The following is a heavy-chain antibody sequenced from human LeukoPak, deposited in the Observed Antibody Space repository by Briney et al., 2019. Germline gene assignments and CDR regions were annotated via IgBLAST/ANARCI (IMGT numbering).Heavy chain of an antibody. Sequence: PGGSLRVSCAASGFTFSSYAMSWVRQAPGKGVEWVSSIFGSGSGTQYADSVKGRFTISRDNSKNTLYLDMNSLRAEDTAIYYCAKDLISPRSVGSSEKVDYWGQGTLVTVSS. V-gene: IGHV3-23*01. CDR2: IFGSGSGT. CDR1: GFTFSSYA. CDR3: AKDLISPRSVGSSEKVDY. D-gene: IGHD3-10*01. J-gene: IGHJ4*02.